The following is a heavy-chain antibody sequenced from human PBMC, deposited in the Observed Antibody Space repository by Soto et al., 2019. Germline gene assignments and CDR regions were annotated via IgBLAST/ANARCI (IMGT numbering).Heavy chain of an antibody. V-gene: IGHV3-15*07. D-gene: IGHD1-26*01. CDR1: GFTFTSAG. Sequence: EVQLVESGGGLVRPGESLRLSCAASGFTFTSAGINWVRQSPGKGLEWAGRVKSKTDGGTVDYGAPVKGRFTISRDDSKNTAYLQMNSLRNEDTAVYYCTAAERGGSYYSDYWGQGTLVTVSS. CDR2: VKSKTDGGTV. J-gene: IGHJ4*02. CDR3: TAAERGGSYYSDY.